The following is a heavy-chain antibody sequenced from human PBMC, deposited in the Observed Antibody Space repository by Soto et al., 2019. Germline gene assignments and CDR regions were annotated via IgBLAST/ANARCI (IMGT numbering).Heavy chain of an antibody. V-gene: IGHV4-34*01. D-gene: IGHD3-22*01. CDR1: GGSFSGYY. CDR2: INHSGST. J-gene: IGHJ4*02. Sequence: XGTLTLTCAVYGGSFSGYYWSWIRQPPGKGLEWIGEINHSGSTNYNPSLKSRVTISVDTSKNQFSLKLSSVTAADTAVYYCAGYYDSSGRYWGQGTLVTVSS. CDR3: AGYYDSSGRY.